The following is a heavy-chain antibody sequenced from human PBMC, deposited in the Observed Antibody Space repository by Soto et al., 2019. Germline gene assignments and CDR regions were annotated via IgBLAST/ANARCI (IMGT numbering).Heavy chain of an antibody. Sequence: QVQLQQWGAGLLKPSETLSLTCAVYGGSFSGYYWSWIRQPPGKGLEWIGDINPSGSTNYNPSLKRRVTISVDTSKTQFSLKLSSVTAADKDVYYCARVAPVGAAVQYWGQGTLVTVSS. V-gene: IGHV4-34*01. CDR1: GGSFSGYY. CDR3: ARVAPVGAAVQY. J-gene: IGHJ4*02. CDR2: INPSGST. D-gene: IGHD1-26*01.